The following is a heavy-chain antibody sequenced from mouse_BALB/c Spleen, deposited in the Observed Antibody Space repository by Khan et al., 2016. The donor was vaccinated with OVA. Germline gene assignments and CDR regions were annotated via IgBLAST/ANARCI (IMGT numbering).Heavy chain of an antibody. J-gene: IGHJ2*01. V-gene: IGHV1-7*01. CDR2: INPSTGYT. D-gene: IGHD1-1*01. Sequence: QVQLQQSGAELAKPGASVKMSCKASGYTFINYWILWVKQRPGQGLEWIGYINPSTGYTEYTQNFKDKATLTADKSSSTAYMHLSSLTSEDSAVYYCARRGLRWDLDYWGQGTTLTVSS. CDR3: ARRGLRWDLDY. CDR1: GYTFINYW.